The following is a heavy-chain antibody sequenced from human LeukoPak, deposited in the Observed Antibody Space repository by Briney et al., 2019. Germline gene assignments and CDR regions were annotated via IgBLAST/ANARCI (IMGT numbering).Heavy chain of an antibody. D-gene: IGHD3-3*01. CDR1: GFTFSSYS. J-gene: IGHJ4*02. V-gene: IGHV3-21*01. CDR3: ARDTDQYDFWNGLSELGY. CDR2: ISSSSSYI. Sequence: GGSLRLSCAASGFTFSSYSMNWVRQAPGKGLEWVSSISSSSSYIYYADSVKGRFTISRDNAKNSLHLQMNSLRAEDTAVYYCARDTDQYDFWNGLSELGYWGQGTLVTVSS.